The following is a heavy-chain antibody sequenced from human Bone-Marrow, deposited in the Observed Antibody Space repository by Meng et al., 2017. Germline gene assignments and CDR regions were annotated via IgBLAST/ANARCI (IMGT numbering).Heavy chain of an antibody. Sequence: QVTLRQSCSGLKKLGASVKISCKAFGYTFTGYSMNWVRQVPGQGLGWMGWINTNTGNPTYARGFAGRFVFSLDTSVSTAYLQISSLKAEDTAMYYCARLSWGVTGNDYWGQGTLVTVS. CDR1: GYTFTGYS. CDR2: INTNTGNP. J-gene: IGHJ4*02. V-gene: IGHV7-4-1*02. D-gene: IGHD6-19*01. CDR3: ARLSWGVTGNDY.